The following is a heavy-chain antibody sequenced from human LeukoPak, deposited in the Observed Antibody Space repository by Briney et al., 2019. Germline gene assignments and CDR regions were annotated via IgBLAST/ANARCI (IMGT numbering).Heavy chain of an antibody. CDR2: IKQDGSEK. Sequence: PGVSLRLSCAASGFTFSSYWMSWVRQAPGKGLEWVAHIKQDGSEKNYVDSVKGRFTIPRDNAKNSLLLQMDGLRAEDTAVYYCARDKMTGDSYFDYWGQGTLVTVSS. D-gene: IGHD7-27*01. V-gene: IGHV3-7*01. CDR3: ARDKMTGDSYFDY. CDR1: GFTFSSYW. J-gene: IGHJ4*02.